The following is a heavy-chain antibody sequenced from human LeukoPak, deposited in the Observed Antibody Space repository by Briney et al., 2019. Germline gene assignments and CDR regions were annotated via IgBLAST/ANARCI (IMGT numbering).Heavy chain of an antibody. J-gene: IGHJ2*01. Sequence: SETLSLTCTVSGGSISSYYWSWIRQPPGKGLEWIGYAYDSGSTKYNPSLKSRVTISEDTSKNQFSLKLTSVTAADTAVYYCARSLYYDSSGYYWYFDLWGRGTLVTVSS. CDR2: AYDSGST. CDR1: GGSISSYY. D-gene: IGHD3-22*01. CDR3: ARSLYYDSSGYYWYFDL. V-gene: IGHV4-59*01.